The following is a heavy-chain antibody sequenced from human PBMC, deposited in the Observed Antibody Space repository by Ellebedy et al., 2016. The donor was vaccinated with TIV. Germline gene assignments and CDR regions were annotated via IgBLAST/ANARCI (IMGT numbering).Heavy chain of an antibody. Sequence: PGGSLRLSFAASGFTFSDHFLDWVRLAPGKGLEWVGRTRNKANNYTTEYAASVKGRFTISRDDSKNSLYLQMSSLKSEDTAVYYCAREGNIVVVPAAIPRYYYYYGRDVWGQGTTVTVSS. D-gene: IGHD2-2*01. CDR3: AREGNIVVVPAAIPRYYYYYGRDV. J-gene: IGHJ6*02. CDR2: TRNKANNYTT. V-gene: IGHV3-72*01. CDR1: GFTFSDHF.